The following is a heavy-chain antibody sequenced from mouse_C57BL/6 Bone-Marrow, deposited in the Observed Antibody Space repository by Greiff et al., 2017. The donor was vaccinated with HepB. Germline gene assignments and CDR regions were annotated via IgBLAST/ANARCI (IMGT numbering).Heavy chain of an antibody. CDR3: ARDSYYYGSSDV. D-gene: IGHD1-1*01. CDR1: GYTFTDYY. Sequence: QVQLQQSGAELVRPGASVKLSCKASGYTFTDYYINWVKQRPGQGLEWIARIYPGSGNTYYNEKFKGKATLTAEKSSSTAYMQLSSLTSEDSAVYFCARDSYYYGSSDVWGQGTLVTVSA. V-gene: IGHV1-76*01. J-gene: IGHJ3*01. CDR2: IYPGSGNT.